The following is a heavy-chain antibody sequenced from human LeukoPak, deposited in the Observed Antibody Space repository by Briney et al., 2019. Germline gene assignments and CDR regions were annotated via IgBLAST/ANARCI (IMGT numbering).Heavy chain of an antibody. CDR3: ARGSRYYYDSSGYWMKSYYYYYMDV. D-gene: IGHD3-22*01. CDR1: GFTFDDYA. CDR2: ISWSSGNI. V-gene: IGHV3-9*01. J-gene: IGHJ6*03. Sequence: GGSLRLSCAASGFTFDDYAMHWVRQAPGKGLEWVSGISWSSGNIGYADSVKGRFTISRDNAKNSLYLQMNSLRAEDTAVYYCARGSRYYYDSSGYWMKSYYYYYMDVWGKGTTVSVSS.